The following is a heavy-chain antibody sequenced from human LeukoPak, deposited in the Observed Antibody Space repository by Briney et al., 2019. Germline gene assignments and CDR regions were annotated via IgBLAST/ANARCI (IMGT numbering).Heavy chain of an antibody. V-gene: IGHV3-48*02. CDR3: ARDFRIMITFGGVIDPDY. J-gene: IGHJ4*02. CDR1: GFTFSSYS. D-gene: IGHD3-16*02. Sequence: GGSLRLSCAASGFTFSSYSMNWVRQAPGKGLEWVSYISSSSSTIYYADSVKGRFTISRDNAKNSLYLQMNSLRDEDTAVYYCARDFRIMITFGGVIDPDYWGQGTLVTVSS. CDR2: ISSSSSTI.